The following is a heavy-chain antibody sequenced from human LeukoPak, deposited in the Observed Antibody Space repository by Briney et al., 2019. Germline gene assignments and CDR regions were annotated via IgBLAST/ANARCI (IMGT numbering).Heavy chain of an antibody. D-gene: IGHD1-26*01. Sequence: GRSLRLSCAASGFAFSSYDMHWVRQAPGKGLEWVAVISYDGSDKYYVDSVKGRFTISRDNSKNTLYLQMNSLKAEDAAVYYCARVLSRSYDNYFDYWGQGTLVTVSS. V-gene: IGHV3-30*03. CDR2: ISYDGSDK. CDR1: GFAFSSYD. J-gene: IGHJ4*02. CDR3: ARVLSRSYDNYFDY.